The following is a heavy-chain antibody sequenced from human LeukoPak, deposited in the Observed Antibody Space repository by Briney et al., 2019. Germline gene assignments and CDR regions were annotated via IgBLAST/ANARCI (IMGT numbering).Heavy chain of an antibody. CDR1: GFTFSDYY. Sequence: GGSLRLSCAASGFTFSDYYMSWIRQAPGKGLEWVAFIRYDGGNKYYADSVKGRFTISRDNSKNTLYLQMNSLRAEDTAVYYCARASPERGYSYGPLDNYFDYWGQGTLVTVSS. D-gene: IGHD5-18*01. V-gene: IGHV3-30*02. J-gene: IGHJ4*02. CDR2: IRYDGGNK. CDR3: ARASPERGYSYGPLDNYFDY.